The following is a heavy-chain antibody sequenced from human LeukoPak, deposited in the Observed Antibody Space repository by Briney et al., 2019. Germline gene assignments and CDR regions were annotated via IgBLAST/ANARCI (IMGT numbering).Heavy chain of an antibody. CDR2: ISGSGGST. J-gene: IGHJ3*02. V-gene: IGHV3-23*01. Sequence: GGSLRLSCAASGFTFSSYAMSWVRQAPWKGLEWVSAISGSGGSTYYADSVKGRFTISRDNSKNTLYLQMNSLGAEDTAVYYCAKGGFFADNFGAFDIWGQGTMVTVSS. CDR3: AKGGFFADNFGAFDI. CDR1: GFTFSSYA. D-gene: IGHD5-24*01.